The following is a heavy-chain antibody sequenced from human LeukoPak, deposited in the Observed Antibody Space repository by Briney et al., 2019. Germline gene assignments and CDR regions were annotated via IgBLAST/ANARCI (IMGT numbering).Heavy chain of an antibody. J-gene: IGHJ3*02. Sequence: PSETLSLTCTVSGGSISSYYWSWIRQPPGKGLEWIGYIYCSGSTYYNPSLKSRVTISVDTSKNQFSLKLSSVTAADTAVYYCARDRYIGKFAFDIWGQGTMVTVSS. CDR2: IYCSGST. CDR1: GGSISSYY. CDR3: ARDRYIGKFAFDI. D-gene: IGHD1-14*01. V-gene: IGHV4-30-4*08.